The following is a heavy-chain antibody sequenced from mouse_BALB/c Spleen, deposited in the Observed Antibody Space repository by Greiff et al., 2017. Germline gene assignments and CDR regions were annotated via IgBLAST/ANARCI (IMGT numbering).Heavy chain of an antibody. V-gene: IGHV7-3*02. CDR2: IRNKANGYTT. CDR3: ARPFAY. J-gene: IGHJ3*01. CDR1: GFTFTDYY. Sequence: EVKLQESGGGLVQPGGSLRLSCATSGFTFTDYYMSWVRQPPGKALEWLGFIRNKANGYTTEYSASVKGRFTISRDNSQSILYLQMNTLRAEDSATYYCARPFAYWGQGTLVTVSA.